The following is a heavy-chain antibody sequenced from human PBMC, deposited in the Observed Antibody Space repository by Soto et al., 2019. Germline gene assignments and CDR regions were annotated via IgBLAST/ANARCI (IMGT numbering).Heavy chain of an antibody. J-gene: IGHJ6*02. CDR3: ARGRVVTAIPYYHYTMEV. CDR1: GGTFSNYA. CDR2: VIPILGTA. Sequence: QVQLVQSGAEVKKPGTSVKVSCKASGGTFSNYAISWVRQAPGQGLEWMGGVIPILGTAKSAQEFQGRVTITADESSSTAYMELRSLRSEDTAVFYCARGRVVTAIPYYHYTMEVWGQGTTVTVSS. D-gene: IGHD2-21*02. V-gene: IGHV1-69*01.